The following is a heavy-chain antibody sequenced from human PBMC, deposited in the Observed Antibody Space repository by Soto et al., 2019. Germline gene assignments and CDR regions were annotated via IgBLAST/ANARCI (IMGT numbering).Heavy chain of an antibody. CDR1: GYNFISYW. J-gene: IGHJ6*03. V-gene: IGHV5-51*01. CDR3: ARRGYDSLGYYYYMDV. D-gene: IGHD5-12*01. Sequence: GESLKISCKGSGYNFISYWIAWVRQMPGKGLEWMGIIDPRDSNIRYSPSFQGQVTISADKSISTAYLQWSSLKASDTAIYYCARRGYDSLGYYYYMDVWGKGTTVTVSS. CDR2: IDPRDSNI.